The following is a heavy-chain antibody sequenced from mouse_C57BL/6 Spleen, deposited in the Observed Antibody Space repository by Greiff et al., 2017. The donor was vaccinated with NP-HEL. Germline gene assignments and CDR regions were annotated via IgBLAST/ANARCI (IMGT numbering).Heavy chain of an antibody. Sequence: EVHLVESGPGLVKPSQSLSLTCSVTGYSITSGYYWNWIRQFPENKLEWMGYISYDGSNNYNPSLKNRISITRDTCKNQFFLKLNSVTTEDTATYYCASGSYYFDYWGQGTTLTVSS. J-gene: IGHJ2*01. CDR2: ISYDGSN. CDR3: ASGSYYFDY. D-gene: IGHD1-1*01. V-gene: IGHV3-6*01. CDR1: GYSITSGYY.